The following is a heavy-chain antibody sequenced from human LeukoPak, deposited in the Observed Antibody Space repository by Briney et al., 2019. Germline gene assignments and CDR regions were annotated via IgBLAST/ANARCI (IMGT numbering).Heavy chain of an antibody. V-gene: IGHV3-30*02. CDR3: AKDRPYFTGEMTAVAGTGHDY. CDR2: IRYDGSNK. J-gene: IGHJ4*02. D-gene: IGHD6-19*01. CDR1: GFTFSSYG. Sequence: GGSLRLSCAASGFTFSSYGMHWVRQAPGKGLEWVAFIRYDGSNKYYADSVKGRFTISRDNSKNTLYLQMNSLRAEDTAVYYCAKDRPYFTGEMTAVAGTGHDYWGQGTLVTVSS.